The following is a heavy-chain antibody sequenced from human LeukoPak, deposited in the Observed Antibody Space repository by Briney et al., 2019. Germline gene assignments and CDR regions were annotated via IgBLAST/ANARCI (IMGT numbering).Heavy chain of an antibody. CDR2: IYYSGSA. D-gene: IGHD5-18*01. J-gene: IGHJ5*02. Sequence: SETLSLTCTVSGGSFSDYYWSWIRQPPGKGLEWIGYIYYSGSANYNPSLESRVTISVDTSKNQFSLNLSSVTAADTAVYYCARHPTTLVSYGFDPWGQGTLVPVSS. CDR1: GGSFSDYY. CDR3: ARHPTTLVSYGFDP. V-gene: IGHV4-59*08.